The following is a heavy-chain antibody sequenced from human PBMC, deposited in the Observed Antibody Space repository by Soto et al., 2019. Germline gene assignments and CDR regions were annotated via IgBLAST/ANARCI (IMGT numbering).Heavy chain of an antibody. Sequence: EVQLVESGGSLGQPGGSLRLSCAASGFTVSSNYMSWVRQAPGKGLEWVSVIYSGGSTYYADSVKGRFTISRDNSKNTLYLHMNSLRAEDTAVYYCARARDSSSWQYYFDYWGQGTLVTVSS. CDR3: ARARDSSSWQYYFDY. CDR2: IYSGGST. CDR1: GFTVSSNY. V-gene: IGHV3-66*01. J-gene: IGHJ4*02. D-gene: IGHD6-13*01.